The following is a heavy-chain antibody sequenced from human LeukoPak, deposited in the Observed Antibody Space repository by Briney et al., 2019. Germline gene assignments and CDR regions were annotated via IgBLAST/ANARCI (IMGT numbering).Heavy chain of an antibody. J-gene: IGHJ4*02. D-gene: IGHD4-17*01. CDR2: ITGSGETT. V-gene: IGHV3-23*01. CDR3: AKGRSYGDYANFDY. CDR1: GFTFSNFA. Sequence: PGGSLRLSCVASGFTFSNFAMTWVHQAPGRGLEWVSAITGSGETTFYADSVKGRFTVSRDNSKDTLYLQMNSLRVDDTAVYYCAKGRSYGDYANFDYWGQGTLVTVSS.